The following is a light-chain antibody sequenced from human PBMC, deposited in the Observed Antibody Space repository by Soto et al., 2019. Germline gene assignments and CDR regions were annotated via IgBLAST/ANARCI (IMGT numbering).Light chain of an antibody. J-gene: IGKJ5*01. CDR1: QSISSSF. Sequence: VLTHSPGILSLSPGERASLSCGASQSISSSFLAWYQQKPGQAPRLLIYGASSRATGIPDRFSGTGSETDFTLTISRLEPEDFAVYYCQQYDNSPITFGQGTRLEIK. CDR2: GAS. V-gene: IGKV3-20*01. CDR3: QQYDNSPIT.